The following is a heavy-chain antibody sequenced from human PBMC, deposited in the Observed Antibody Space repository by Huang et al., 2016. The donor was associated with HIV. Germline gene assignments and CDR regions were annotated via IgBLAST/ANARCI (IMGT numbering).Heavy chain of an antibody. Sequence: QVQLQESGPGLVKPSETLSLTCPVSGGSISSHYWSWIRQPPGKGLEWIGSIYYSGSTNYNPSLKSRVTISVDTSKNQFSLTLSSVTAADTAVYYCARDTMVRGFDYWGQGTLVTVSS. J-gene: IGHJ4*02. CDR1: GGSISSHY. CDR2: IYYSGST. D-gene: IGHD3-10*01. CDR3: ARDTMVRGFDY. V-gene: IGHV4-59*11.